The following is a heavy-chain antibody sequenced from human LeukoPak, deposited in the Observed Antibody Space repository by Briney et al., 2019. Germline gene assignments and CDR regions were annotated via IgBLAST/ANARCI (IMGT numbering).Heavy chain of an antibody. CDR2: ISGSGGST. V-gene: IGHV3-23*01. CDR3: AKDLSYYDSSGYY. J-gene: IGHJ4*02. Sequence: GGSLRLSCAASGFTFSSYAMSWVRQAPGRGLEWVSAISGSGGSTYYADSVKGRFTISRDNSKNTLYLQMSSLRAEDTAVYYCAKDLSYYDSSGYYWGQGTLVTVSS. D-gene: IGHD3-22*01. CDR1: GFTFSSYA.